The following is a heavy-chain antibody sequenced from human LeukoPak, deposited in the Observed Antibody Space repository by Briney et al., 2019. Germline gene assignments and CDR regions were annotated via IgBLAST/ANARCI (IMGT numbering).Heavy chain of an antibody. CDR1: GFSFSSYW. CDR2: ISSDGSST. D-gene: IGHD3-10*01. V-gene: IGHV3-74*01. Sequence: GGSLRLSCAASGFSFSSYWMHWVRQAPGKGLVWVSRISSDGSSTIYADSVKGRFTISRDNAKNALYLQMNSLRAEDTAVYYCARLGSGSTLDCWGQGILVTVSS. CDR3: ARLGSGSTLDC. J-gene: IGHJ4*02.